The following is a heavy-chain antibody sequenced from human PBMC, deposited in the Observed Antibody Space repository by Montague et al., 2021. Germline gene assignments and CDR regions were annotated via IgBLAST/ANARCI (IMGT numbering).Heavy chain of an antibody. D-gene: IGHD5-24*01. V-gene: IGHV6-1*01. CDR1: GDSVSGNDAT. CDR3: ARGWQKRFDP. CDR2: TYYRSKWYN. Sequence: CAISGDSVSGNDATWNWIRQSPPRGLEWLGRTYYRSKWYNEYAISVKSRITVNPDTSKNQFSLLLNSVTPEDTAVYYCARGWQKRFDPWGQGTLVTVSS. J-gene: IGHJ5*02.